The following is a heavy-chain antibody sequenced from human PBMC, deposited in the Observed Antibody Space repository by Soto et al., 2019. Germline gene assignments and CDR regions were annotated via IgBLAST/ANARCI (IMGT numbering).Heavy chain of an antibody. CDR3: ARHGGGYSYGSWFDP. D-gene: IGHD5-18*01. CDR1: GYTFTNNW. J-gene: IGHJ5*02. V-gene: IGHV5-10-1*01. CDR2: IDPSDSYV. Sequence: GEFMKISYKGAGYTFTNNWISWVRKMTGKGLEWMGRIDPSDSYVDYSPAFQGHVTISVDKSINTAYLQWSSLKASDTAMYYCARHGGGYSYGSWFDPWGQGTLVTVSS.